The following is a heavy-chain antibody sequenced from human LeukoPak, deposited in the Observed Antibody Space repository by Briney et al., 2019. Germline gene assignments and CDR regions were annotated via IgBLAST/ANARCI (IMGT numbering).Heavy chain of an antibody. J-gene: IGHJ4*02. D-gene: IGHD1-26*01. Sequence: SVKVSCKASGGTFSSYAISWVRQAPGQGLEWMGGIIPIVGTANYAQKFQGRVTITADESTSTAYMELSSLRSEDTAVYYCARGGPATSEAPFDYWGQGTLVTVSS. CDR1: GGTFSSYA. CDR2: IIPIVGTA. CDR3: ARGGPATSEAPFDY. V-gene: IGHV1-69*13.